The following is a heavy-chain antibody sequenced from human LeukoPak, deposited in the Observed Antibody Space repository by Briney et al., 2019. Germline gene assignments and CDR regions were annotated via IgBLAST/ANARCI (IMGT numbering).Heavy chain of an antibody. V-gene: IGHV3-48*02. D-gene: IGHD3-22*01. CDR3: ARDARYDSSGYYDY. J-gene: IGHJ4*02. CDR2: ISSRSSTI. CDR1: GFTFSSYS. Sequence: GGSLRLSCAASGFTFSSYSMNWVRQAPGKGLEWVSYISSRSSTIYYADSVKGRFTISRDNAKNSLYLEMNSLRDEDTAVYYCARDARYDSSGYYDYWGQGTLVTVSS.